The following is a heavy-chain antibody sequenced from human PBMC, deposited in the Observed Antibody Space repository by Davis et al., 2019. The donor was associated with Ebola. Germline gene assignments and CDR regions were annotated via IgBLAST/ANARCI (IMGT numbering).Heavy chain of an antibody. D-gene: IGHD2-2*01. CDR1: GFTFSSYW. V-gene: IGHV3-7*03. J-gene: IGHJ4*02. CDR2: IKQDGSEK. Sequence: GESLKISCAASGFTFSSYWMSWVRQAPGKGLEWVANIKQDGSEKYYVDSVKGRFTISRDNAKNSLYLQMNSLTAEDTAVYYCAKETAAIPTRTDYWGQGTLVTVS. CDR3: AKETAAIPTRTDY.